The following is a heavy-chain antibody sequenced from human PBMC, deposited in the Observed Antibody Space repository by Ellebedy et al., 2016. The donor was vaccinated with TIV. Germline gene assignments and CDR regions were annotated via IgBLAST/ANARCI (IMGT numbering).Heavy chain of an antibody. Sequence: GESLKISCAASGFTFSDYYMSWIRQAPGKGLEWVSYISSSGSTIYYADSVKGRFTISRDNAKNSLYLQMNSLRAEDTAVYYCARASYDSSGTVNDYWGQGTLVTVSS. CDR3: ARASYDSSGTVNDY. J-gene: IGHJ4*02. CDR2: ISSSGSTI. V-gene: IGHV3-11*01. D-gene: IGHD3-22*01. CDR1: GFTFSDYY.